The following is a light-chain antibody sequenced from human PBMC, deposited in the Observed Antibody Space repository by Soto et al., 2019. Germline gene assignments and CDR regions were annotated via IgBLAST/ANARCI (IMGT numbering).Light chain of an antibody. V-gene: IGLV2-14*01. CDR2: DVS. J-gene: IGLJ2*01. CDR3: SSYTSSTTVI. CDR1: SNDLGSYNY. Sequence: QSALTQPASVSGSPGQSITISCTGTSNDLGSYNYVSWYQQHPGKAPKLVIYDVSNRPSGVSNRFSGSKSGNTAFLTISGLQAEDEADYYCSSYTSSTTVIFGGGTKLTVL.